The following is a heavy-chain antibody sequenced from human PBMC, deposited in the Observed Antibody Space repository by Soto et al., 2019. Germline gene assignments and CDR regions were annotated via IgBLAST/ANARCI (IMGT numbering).Heavy chain of an antibody. CDR3: ARSNSRGRKFYYYMDV. CDR1: GFTFSSYS. J-gene: IGHJ6*03. CDR2: ISSSSSTI. V-gene: IGHV3-48*01. Sequence: GGSLRLSCAASGFTFSSYSMNWVRQAPGKGLEWVSYISSSSSTIYYADSVKGRFTISRDNAKNSLYLQMNSLRAEDTAVYYCARSNSRGRKFYYYMDVWGKGTTVTVSS.